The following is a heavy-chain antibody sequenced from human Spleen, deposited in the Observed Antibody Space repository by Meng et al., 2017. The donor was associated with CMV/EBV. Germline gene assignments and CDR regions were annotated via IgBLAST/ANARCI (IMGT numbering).Heavy chain of an antibody. D-gene: IGHD3-3*01. CDR3: ARDGITIFGVVTPYGMDV. CDR2: FDPEDGEA. CDR1: DYTLTELS. Sequence: ASVKVSCKVSDYTLTELSIHWVRQAPGKGLEWIGGFDPEDGEAVYAQKFQGRVTMTTDTSTSTAYMELRSLRSDDTAVYYCARDGITIFGVVTPYGMDVWGQGTTVTVSS. V-gene: IGHV1-24*01. J-gene: IGHJ6*02.